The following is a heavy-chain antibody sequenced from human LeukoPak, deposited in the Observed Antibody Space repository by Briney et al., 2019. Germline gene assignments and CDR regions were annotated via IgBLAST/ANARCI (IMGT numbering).Heavy chain of an antibody. CDR3: ARDFEVGATLDY. CDR2: ISVYNGNT. D-gene: IGHD1-26*01. Sequence: GASVKVSCKASGYTFTKYGISWVRQAPGQGLEWMGWISVYNGNTNYAQKLQGRVTMTTDTSTNTAYMELRSLRSDDTAVYYCARDFEVGATLDYWGQGTLVTVSS. CDR1: GYTFTKYG. V-gene: IGHV1-18*01. J-gene: IGHJ4*02.